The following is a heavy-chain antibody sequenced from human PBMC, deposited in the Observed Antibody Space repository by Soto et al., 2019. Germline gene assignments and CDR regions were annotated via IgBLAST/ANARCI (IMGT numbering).Heavy chain of an antibody. V-gene: IGHV3-15*01. CDR1: VVAFSKAW. CDR2: IKSKTDGGTT. D-gene: IGHD3-10*01. Sequence: LRLSCAGSVVAFSKAWMSWGRQAPGKGREWVGRIKSKTDGGTTDYAAPVKGRFTISRDDSKNTLYLKMNSLKKEDTAVYYCTTVRWVGELLYYGYYYYGMDVWGQGNTLTV. J-gene: IGHJ6*02. CDR3: TTVRWVGELLYYGYYYYGMDV.